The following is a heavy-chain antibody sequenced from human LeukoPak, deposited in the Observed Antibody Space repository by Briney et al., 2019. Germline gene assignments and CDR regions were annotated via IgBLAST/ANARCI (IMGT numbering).Heavy chain of an antibody. J-gene: IGHJ3*02. CDR2: IYYSGST. CDR3: ARHLSARITIFGVARPYAFDI. D-gene: IGHD3-3*01. CDR1: GGSFSSYY. V-gene: IGHV4-59*08. Sequence: PSETLSLTCAVYGGSFSSYYWSWIRQPPGKGLEWIGYIYYSGSTNYNPSLKSRVTVSVDTSKNQFSLKLSSVTAADTAVYYCARHLSARITIFGVARPYAFDIWGQGTMVTVSS.